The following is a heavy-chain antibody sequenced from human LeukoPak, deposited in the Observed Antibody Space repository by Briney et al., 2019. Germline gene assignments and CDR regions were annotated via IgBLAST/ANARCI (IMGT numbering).Heavy chain of an antibody. CDR2: FSGSRGST. CDR3: AKDLSKSYGDYGTSGAFDI. V-gene: IGHV3-23*01. J-gene: IGHJ3*02. D-gene: IGHD4-17*01. Sequence: GGSLRLSCAASGFTFSSYNMNWVRQAPGKGLEWVSGFSGSRGSTYYADSVKGRFTISRDNSKNTLYLQMNSLRAEDTAVYYCAKDLSKSYGDYGTSGAFDIWGQGTLVTVSS. CDR1: GFTFSSYN.